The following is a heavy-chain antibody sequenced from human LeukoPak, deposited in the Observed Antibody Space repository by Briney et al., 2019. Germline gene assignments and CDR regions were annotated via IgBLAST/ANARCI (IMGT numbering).Heavy chain of an antibody. CDR1: GGSISSGGYY. V-gene: IGHV4-39*07. CDR2: INHSGST. J-gene: IGHJ4*02. Sequence: PSETLSLTCTVSGGSISSGGYYWNWIRQPPGKGLEWVGEINHSGSTNYNPSLKSRITISEDTSKNQVSLKLSSVTAADTAVYYCARDEGGGGYWGQGTLVTVSS. CDR3: ARDEGGGGY. D-gene: IGHD3-10*01.